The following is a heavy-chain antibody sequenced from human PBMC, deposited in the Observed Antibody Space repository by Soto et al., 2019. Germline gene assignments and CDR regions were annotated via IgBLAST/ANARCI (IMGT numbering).Heavy chain of an antibody. V-gene: IGHV1-18*01. CDR3: ARDRGSSALDY. D-gene: IGHD1-26*01. CDR2: ISANNGNT. CDR1: GYTFTSY. Sequence: QVQLVQSGAEVKKPGASVKVSCKASGYTFTSYVSWVRQAPGQGLEWMGWISANNGNTNYAQKRQGRVTMTTDTSTSTAYMELRSLRSDDTAVYYCARDRGSSALDYWGQGTLVTVSS. J-gene: IGHJ4*02.